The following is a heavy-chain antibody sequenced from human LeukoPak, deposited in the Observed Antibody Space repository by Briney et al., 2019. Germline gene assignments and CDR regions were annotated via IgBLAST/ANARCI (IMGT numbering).Heavy chain of an antibody. CDR1: GFTLSSSW. Sequence: GGSLRLSCAASGFTLSSSWMHWVRQAPGKGLVWVPRINRDGSSTSYADSVKGRFTISRDNAKNTLYLQMNSLRAEDTAVYYCAREGDYGDYFDYWGQGTLVTVSS. CDR3: AREGDYGDYFDY. D-gene: IGHD4-17*01. CDR2: INRDGSST. J-gene: IGHJ4*02. V-gene: IGHV3-74*01.